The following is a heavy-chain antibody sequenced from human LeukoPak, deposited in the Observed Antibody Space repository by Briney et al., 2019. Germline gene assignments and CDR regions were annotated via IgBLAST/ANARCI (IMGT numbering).Heavy chain of an antibody. J-gene: IGHJ4*02. CDR2: LYYDGRT. Sequence: SETLSLTCTVFGGSISSSNYYWAWFRQPPGKGLDWIGSLYYDGRTYYNPSLESRLTISVDTSKNQFSLKLSSVTAADTAVYYCARLSSGYYYAMFDYWGQGTLVTVSS. D-gene: IGHD3-22*01. CDR3: ARLSSGYYYAMFDY. CDR1: GGSISSSNYY. V-gene: IGHV4-39*01.